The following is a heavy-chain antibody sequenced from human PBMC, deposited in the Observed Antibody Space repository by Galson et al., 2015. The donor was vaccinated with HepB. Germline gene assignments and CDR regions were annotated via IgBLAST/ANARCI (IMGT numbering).Heavy chain of an antibody. CDR1: GFTFSSYA. CDR2: ISGSGGST. V-gene: IGHV3-23*01. J-gene: IGHJ4*02. Sequence: SLRLSCAASGFTFSSYAMSWVRQAPGKGLEWVSAISGSGGSTYYADSVKGRFTISRDNSKNTLYLQMNSLRAEDTAVYYCAKGAYCSSTSCYAGIFDYWGQGTLVTVSS. CDR3: AKGAYCSSTSCYAGIFDY. D-gene: IGHD2-2*01.